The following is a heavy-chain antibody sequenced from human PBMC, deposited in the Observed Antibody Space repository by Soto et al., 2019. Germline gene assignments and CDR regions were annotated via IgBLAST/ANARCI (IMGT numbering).Heavy chain of an antibody. CDR3: ARLPGGTAPRPAY. CDR1: VYSFTNYP. J-gene: IGHJ4*02. V-gene: IGHV1-18*01. CDR2: ISAYSGDT. D-gene: IGHD6-6*01. Sequence: ASVKVSCKASVYSFTNYPIAWVRRAPGQGLEWMGWISAYSGDTNYAQKFQGRVTMTRDNAKNSLYLQMNSLRAEDTAVYYCARLPGGTAPRPAYWGQGTMVTVSS.